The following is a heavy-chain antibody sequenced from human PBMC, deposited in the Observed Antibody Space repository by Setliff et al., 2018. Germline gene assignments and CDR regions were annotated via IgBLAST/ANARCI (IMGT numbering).Heavy chain of an antibody. Sequence: SVKVSCKASGGTFSNYGVSWVRQAPGQGLEWMGGTIPMFGTTDYAQKFQGRVTIMTDESTSTAYMELSSLTSEDTAVYYCAREGVHTWSSADYHYYMDVWGRGTTVTVSS. D-gene: IGHD2-21*01. CDR3: AREGVHTWSSADYHYYMDV. CDR1: GGTFSNYG. V-gene: IGHV1-69*05. CDR2: TIPMFGTT. J-gene: IGHJ6*03.